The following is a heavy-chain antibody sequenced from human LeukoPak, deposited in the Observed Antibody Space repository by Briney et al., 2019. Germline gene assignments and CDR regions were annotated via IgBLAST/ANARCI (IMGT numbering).Heavy chain of an antibody. CDR2: ISYDGSNK. V-gene: IGHV3-30*04. Sequence: GGSLRLSCAASGFTFSSYAVHWVRQAPGKGLEWLAVISYDGSNKYYADSVKGRFTISRDNSKNTLYLQMNSLRAEDTAVYYCARERATWIQLWLAGMDYWGQGTLVTVSS. CDR1: GFTFSSYA. J-gene: IGHJ4*02. D-gene: IGHD5-18*01. CDR3: ARERATWIQLWLAGMDY.